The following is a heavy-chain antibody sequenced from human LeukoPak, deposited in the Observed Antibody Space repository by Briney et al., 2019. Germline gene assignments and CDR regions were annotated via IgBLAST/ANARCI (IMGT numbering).Heavy chain of an antibody. CDR1: GFTFSSYW. Sequence: GGSLRLSCAASGFTFSSYWMSWVRQAPGKGLEWVANIKQDGSEKYYVDSVKGRFTISRDNAKNSLYLQMNSLRAEDTAVYYCARDLTLIAAAGPMLDYWGQGTLVTVSS. D-gene: IGHD6-13*01. CDR3: ARDLTLIAAAGPMLDY. CDR2: IKQDGSEK. J-gene: IGHJ4*02. V-gene: IGHV3-7*01.